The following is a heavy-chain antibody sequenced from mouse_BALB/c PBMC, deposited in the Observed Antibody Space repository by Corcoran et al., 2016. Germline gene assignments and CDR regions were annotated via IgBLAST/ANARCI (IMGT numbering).Heavy chain of an antibody. Sequence: QIQLQQSGPELVKPGASVKISCKASGYTFTDYYINWVKQKPGQGLEWIGWIYPGSGNTKYNEKFKGKATLTVDTSSSTAYMQLSSLTSEDTAVYFCARGYGNYYFDYCGQGTTLTVSS. CDR1: GYTFTDYY. J-gene: IGHJ2*01. V-gene: IGHV1-84*02. CDR3: ARGYGNYYFDY. D-gene: IGHD2-10*02. CDR2: IYPGSGNT.